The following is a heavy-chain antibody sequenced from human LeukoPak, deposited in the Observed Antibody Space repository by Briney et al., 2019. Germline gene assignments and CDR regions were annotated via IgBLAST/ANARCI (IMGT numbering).Heavy chain of an antibody. Sequence: PGGSLRLSCAASGFTFSSYAMSWVRQAPGKGLVWVSAISGSGGSTYYADSVKGRFTISRDNSKNTLYLQMNSLRAEDTAVYYCAKDPHFGVVIIPHFYYWGQGTLVTVSS. CDR3: AKDPHFGVVIIPHFYY. CDR2: ISGSGGST. CDR1: GFTFSSYA. V-gene: IGHV3-23*01. J-gene: IGHJ4*02. D-gene: IGHD3-3*01.